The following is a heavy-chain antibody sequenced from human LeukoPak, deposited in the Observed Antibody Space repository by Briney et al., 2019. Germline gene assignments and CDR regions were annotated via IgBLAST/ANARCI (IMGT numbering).Heavy chain of an antibody. J-gene: IGHJ2*01. V-gene: IGHV4-39*07. CDR1: GGSISSSSYY. Sequence: SETLSLTCTVSGGSISSSSYYWGWIRQPPGKGLEWIGSIYYSGSTYYNPSLKSRVTISVDTSKNQFSLKLSSVTAADTAVYYCARNAYCGGDCDPQYFDLWGRGTLVTVSS. CDR2: IYYSGST. D-gene: IGHD2-21*02. CDR3: ARNAYCGGDCDPQYFDL.